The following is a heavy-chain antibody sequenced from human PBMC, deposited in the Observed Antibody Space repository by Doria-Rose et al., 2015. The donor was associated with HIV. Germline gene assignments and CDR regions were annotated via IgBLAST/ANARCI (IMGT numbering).Heavy chain of an antibody. CDR3: ARRPPYSSSWKY. J-gene: IGHJ4*02. CDR2: IKHSGNS. Sequence: LLKPSETLSLACAVYGGSFSGYYWSWIRQSPGKGLQWIGEIKHSGNSNYNPSLNSRVTVSVDTSKNQFSLKLRSVTAADTAVYYCARRPPYSSSWKYWGQGTLVTVSS. V-gene: IGHV4-34*01. D-gene: IGHD6-13*01. CDR1: GGSFSGYY.